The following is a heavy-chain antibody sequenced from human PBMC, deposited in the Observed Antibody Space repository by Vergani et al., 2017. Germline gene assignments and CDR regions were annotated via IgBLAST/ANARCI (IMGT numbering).Heavy chain of an antibody. Sequence: QVQLVQSGAEVKKPGASVKVSCKASGYTFTSYGISWVRQAPGQRLEWMGWISAYNGNTNYAQKLQGRVTMTTDTSTSTAYMELRSLRSDDTAVYYCARGGSLDIVVVVAATTDAFDIWGQGTMVTVSS. J-gene: IGHJ3*02. CDR3: ARGGSLDIVVVVAATTDAFDI. D-gene: IGHD2-15*01. CDR1: GYTFTSYG. CDR2: ISAYNGNT. V-gene: IGHV1-18*01.